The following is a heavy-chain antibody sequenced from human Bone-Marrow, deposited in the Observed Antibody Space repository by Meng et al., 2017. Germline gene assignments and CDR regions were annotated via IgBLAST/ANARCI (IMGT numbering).Heavy chain of an antibody. CDR1: GFTFSDYY. Sequence: GESLKISCAASGFTFSDYYMSWIRQAPGKGLEGVARTRNRPRGYTTEYAASVEGRFTISREGSKNSLFLQMSSLKTEDTAVYYCVRGGTMSSGYFYGMDVWGQGTTVTVSS. D-gene: IGHD2-2*01. V-gene: IGHV3-72*01. CDR2: TRNRPRGYTT. J-gene: IGHJ6*02. CDR3: VRGGTMSSGYFYGMDV.